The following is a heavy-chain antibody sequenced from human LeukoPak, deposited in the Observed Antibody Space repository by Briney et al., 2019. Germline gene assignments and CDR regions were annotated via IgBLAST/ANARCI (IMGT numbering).Heavy chain of an antibody. V-gene: IGHV3-64*02. Sequence: GGSLRLSCAASGFTFNIYALHWVRQAPGKGLEYVSAISSSGDSTYYADSVKGRFTISRDNSKNTLYPQMGSLRAEDMAVYYCARVRGRDNDAFDIWGQGTMVTVSS. CDR1: GFTFNIYA. J-gene: IGHJ3*02. CDR3: ARVRGRDNDAFDI. D-gene: IGHD5-24*01. CDR2: ISSSGDST.